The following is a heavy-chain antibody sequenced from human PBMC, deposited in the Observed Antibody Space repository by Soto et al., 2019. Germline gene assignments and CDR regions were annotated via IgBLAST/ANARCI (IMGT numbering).Heavy chain of an antibody. D-gene: IGHD4-17*01. CDR1: GGSISSGGYY. CDR3: ARGDHRDYGDYGDYYYYMDV. CDR2: IYYSGST. V-gene: IGHV4-31*03. Sequence: SETLSLTCTVSGGSISSGGYYWSWIRQHPGKGLEWIGYIYYSGSTYYNPSLKSRVTISVDTSKNQFSLKLSSVTAADTAVYYCARGDHRDYGDYGDYYYYMDVWGKGTTVTVSS. J-gene: IGHJ6*03.